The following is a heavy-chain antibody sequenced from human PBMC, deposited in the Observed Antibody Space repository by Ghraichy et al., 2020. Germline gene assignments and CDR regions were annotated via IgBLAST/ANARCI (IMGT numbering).Heavy chain of an antibody. V-gene: IGHV4-34*01. CDR2: INHSGST. CDR1: GGSFSGYY. CDR3: ARHDYYDSSGYPFGY. J-gene: IGHJ4*02. D-gene: IGHD3-22*01. Sequence: SETLSLTCAVYGGSFSGYYWSWIRQPPGKGLEWIGEINHSGSTNYNPSLKSRVTISVDTSKNQFSLKLSSVTAADTAVYYCARHDYYDSSGYPFGYWGQGTLVTVSS.